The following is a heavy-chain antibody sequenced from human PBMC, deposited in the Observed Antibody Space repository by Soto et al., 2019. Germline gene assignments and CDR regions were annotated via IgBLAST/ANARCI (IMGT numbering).Heavy chain of an antibody. V-gene: IGHV1-3*05. CDR2: INAGNGNT. J-gene: IGHJ6*02. Sequence: QVQLVQSGAEEKKPGASVKVSCKASGYTFTSYAMHWVRQAPGQRLEWMGWINAGNGNTKYSQKFQGRVTITRDTTASTAYMELSSLRSEDTAVYYCARDPSYYGMDVWGQGTTVTVSS. CDR1: GYTFTSYA. CDR3: ARDPSYYGMDV.